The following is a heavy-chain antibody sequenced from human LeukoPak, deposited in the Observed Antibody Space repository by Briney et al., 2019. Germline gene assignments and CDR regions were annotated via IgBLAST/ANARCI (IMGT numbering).Heavy chain of an antibody. CDR3: AKVLEQWLIRGGAFDM. CDR2: ITGSGDST. V-gene: IGHV3-23*01. Sequence: GGSLRLSCAASRFIFTNYWIHWVRQAPGKGLEWVSSITGSGDSTYDADSVKGRFTISRDNSKNTLYLQVNSLRAEDTAVYYCAKVLEQWLIRGGAFDMWGQGTMVTVSS. D-gene: IGHD6-19*01. CDR1: RFIFTNYW. J-gene: IGHJ3*02.